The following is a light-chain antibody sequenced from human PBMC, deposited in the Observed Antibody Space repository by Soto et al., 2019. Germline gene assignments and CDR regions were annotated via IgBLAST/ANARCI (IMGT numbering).Light chain of an antibody. Sequence: ESALRQSPGTVSLSPGERATLSCRTSQFVYNSRLAWYQQRSGHSPRLLIHGASSRAAGIPDRFSGSGSGTDFILTVSRLEPEDFAVYYCQVHLPSPPGYTFGQGTKLEIK. CDR3: QVHLPSPPGYT. V-gene: IGKV3-20*01. CDR1: QFVYNSR. CDR2: GAS. J-gene: IGKJ2*01.